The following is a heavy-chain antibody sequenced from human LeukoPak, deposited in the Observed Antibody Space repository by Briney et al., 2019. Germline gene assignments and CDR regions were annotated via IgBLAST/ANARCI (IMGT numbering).Heavy chain of an antibody. J-gene: IGHJ5*02. Sequence: GASVKVSCKASGYTFTSYGISWVRQAPGQGLEWMGWISAYNGNTNSAQKLQGRVTMTTDTSTSTAYMELRSLRSDDTAVYYCARDHDFWSGYPNNWFDPWGQGTLVTVSS. D-gene: IGHD3-3*01. CDR3: ARDHDFWSGYPNNWFDP. V-gene: IGHV1-18*01. CDR1: GYTFTSYG. CDR2: ISAYNGNT.